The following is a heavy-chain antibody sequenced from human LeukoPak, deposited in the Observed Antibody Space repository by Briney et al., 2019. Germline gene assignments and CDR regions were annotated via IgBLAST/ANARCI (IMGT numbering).Heavy chain of an antibody. D-gene: IGHD3-10*01. J-gene: IGHJ4*02. CDR1: GGSISSSNW. CDR3: AREVGYASGSYH. CDR2: IYHSGST. V-gene: IGHV4-4*02. Sequence: SGTLSLTCAVSGGSISSSNWWSWVRQPPGKGLEWIGEIYHSGSTNYNPSLKSRVTMSVDTSKNQFSLEMTSVTAADTAVYYCAREVGYASGSYHWGQGTLVTVSS.